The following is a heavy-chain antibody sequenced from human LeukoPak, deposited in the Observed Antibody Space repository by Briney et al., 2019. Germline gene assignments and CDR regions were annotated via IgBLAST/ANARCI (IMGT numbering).Heavy chain of an antibody. CDR1: GYPFTAYF. CDR3: AKSGYGFGYGWDVAV. D-gene: IGHD5-18*01. Sequence: ASVNVSCRASGYPFTAYFIYWVRQAPGQGLEWLGWINPNSGGTNSAQKFQDRVTMTRDTSVSSVYMELSSLRSDDTAVYYCAKSGYGFGYGWDVAVWGKGTTVTVSS. V-gene: IGHV1-2*02. CDR2: INPNSGGT. J-gene: IGHJ6*04.